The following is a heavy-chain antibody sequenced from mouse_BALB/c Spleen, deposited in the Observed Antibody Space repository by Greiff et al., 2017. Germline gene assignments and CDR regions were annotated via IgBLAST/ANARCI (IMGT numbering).Heavy chain of an antibody. Sequence: QVQLQQSGAELVKPGASVKLSCKASGYTFTSYYMYWVKQRPGQGLEWIGEINPSNGGTNFNEKFKSKATLTVDKSSSTAYMQLSSLTSEDSAVYYCTRSPPYYGSSYDYAMDYWGQGTSVTVSS. CDR1: GYTFTSYY. CDR3: TRSPPYYGSSYDYAMDY. J-gene: IGHJ4*01. D-gene: IGHD1-1*01. V-gene: IGHV1S81*02. CDR2: INPSNGGT.